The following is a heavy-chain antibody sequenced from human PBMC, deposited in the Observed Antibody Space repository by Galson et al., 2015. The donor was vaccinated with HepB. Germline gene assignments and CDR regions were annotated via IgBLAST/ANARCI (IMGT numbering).Heavy chain of an antibody. V-gene: IGHV1-46*02. J-gene: IGHJ6*02. CDR2: INPSGEST. CDR1: GFTFNSYY. Sequence: SVKVSCKASGFTFNSYYMHWVRQAPGGGLEWMGIINPSGESTSFAQKFQDRVTVTRGTSTSTVYMNLRSLKSEDTAVYYCARSFRVSSRMDVWGQGTAVTVSS. D-gene: IGHD5/OR15-5a*01. CDR3: ARSFRVSSRMDV.